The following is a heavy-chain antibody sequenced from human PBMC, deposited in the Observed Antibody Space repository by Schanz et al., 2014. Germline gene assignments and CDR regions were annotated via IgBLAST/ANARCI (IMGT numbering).Heavy chain of an antibody. D-gene: IGHD5-12*01. Sequence: QVQLVQSGVEVKKPGASVKVSCKASGYSFTGYYMNWVRQAPGQGLEWMGWINPSSGGTNYAQKFQGRVTMTRDTSISTAYMELNRLRSEDTAVYYCPRAAYGGYTSTPLRYWGQGTLVTVSS. J-gene: IGHJ4*02. CDR1: GYSFTGYY. CDR2: INPSSGGT. V-gene: IGHV1-2*02. CDR3: PRAAYGGYTSTPLRY.